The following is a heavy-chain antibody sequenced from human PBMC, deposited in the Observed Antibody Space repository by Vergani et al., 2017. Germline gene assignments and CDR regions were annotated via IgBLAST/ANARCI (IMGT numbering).Heavy chain of an antibody. J-gene: IGHJ4*02. Sequence: EVQLVESGGGLVKPGGSLRLSCAASGFTFSNAWMSWVRQAPGKGLEWVGRIKSKTDGGTTDYAAPVKGRNTISRDASKNTLFLQMNSLKTEEKAVYYCTTVGAGYGSGRQEIDYWGQGTLVTVSS. CDR2: IKSKTDGGTT. CDR3: TTVGAGYGSGRQEIDY. CDR1: GFTFSNAW. V-gene: IGHV3-15*01. D-gene: IGHD3-10*01.